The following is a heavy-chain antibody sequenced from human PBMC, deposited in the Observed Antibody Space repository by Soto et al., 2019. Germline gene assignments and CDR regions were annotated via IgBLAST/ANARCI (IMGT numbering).Heavy chain of an antibody. CDR1: GYTFTSYG. Sequence: ASVKVSCKASGYTFTSYGISWVRQAPGQGLEWMGWISGYNGNTNYAQNLQGRVTMTTDTSTSTAYMELRSLRSDDTAVYYCARGPVGAPPGGAFDIWGQGTMVTVSS. D-gene: IGHD1-26*01. V-gene: IGHV1-18*01. CDR3: ARGPVGAPPGGAFDI. J-gene: IGHJ3*02. CDR2: ISGYNGNT.